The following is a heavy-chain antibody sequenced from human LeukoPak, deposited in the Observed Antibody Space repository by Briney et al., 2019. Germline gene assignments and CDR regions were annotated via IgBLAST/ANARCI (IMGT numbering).Heavy chain of an antibody. CDR3: ARESYDYVWGSYRYTPLYYFDY. D-gene: IGHD3-16*02. J-gene: IGHJ4*02. CDR2: ISSSGSTI. Sequence: GGSLRLSCAASGFTFSDYYVSWIRQAPGKGLEWVSYISSSGSTIYYADSVKGRFTISRDNAKNSLYLQMNSLRAEDTAVYYCARESYDYVWGSYRYTPLYYFDYWGQGTLVTVSS. CDR1: GFTFSDYY. V-gene: IGHV3-11*04.